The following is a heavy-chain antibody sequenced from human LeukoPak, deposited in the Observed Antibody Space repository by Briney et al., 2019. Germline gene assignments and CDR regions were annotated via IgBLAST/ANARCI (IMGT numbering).Heavy chain of an antibody. CDR2: IFYSGRT. D-gene: IGHD3-10*01. Sequence: SETLSLTCAVYGGSFSGYYWSWIRQPPGKGLEWIGSIFYSGRTYYNPSLKSRVTISVDTSKNQFSLKLTSVTAADTAVYYCARGRPDGSGSYYKFDPWGQGTLVTVSS. CDR1: GGSFSGYY. CDR3: ARGRPDGSGSYYKFDP. V-gene: IGHV4-34*01. J-gene: IGHJ5*02.